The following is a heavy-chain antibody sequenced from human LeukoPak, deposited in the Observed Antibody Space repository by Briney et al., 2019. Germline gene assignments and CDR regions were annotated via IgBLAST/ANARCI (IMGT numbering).Heavy chain of an antibody. J-gene: IGHJ3*02. CDR3: ARRRGRYSGDAFDI. CDR1: GYRFTSYW. V-gene: IGHV5-51*01. Sequence: GESLKISCKGSGYRFTSYWIGWVRPMPGKGLEWMGFIYPGDSDTRYSPSFQGQVTISADKSMSTAYLQWSSLKASDTAMYDCARRRGRYSGDAFDIWGQGTMVTVSS. D-gene: IGHD1-26*01. CDR2: IYPGDSDT.